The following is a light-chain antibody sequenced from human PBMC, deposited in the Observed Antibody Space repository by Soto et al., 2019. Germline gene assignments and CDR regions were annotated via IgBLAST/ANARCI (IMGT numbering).Light chain of an antibody. J-gene: IGLJ1*01. CDR2: AVS. Sequence: QSVLTQPASVSGSPGQSITISRTGTSSDVGLYDYVSWSQQHPGKAPQLMIYAVSNRPSGVSNRFSASKSGNTASLFISGLQAEDEADYYCSSYTSDSSYVFGSGTEVTVL. CDR1: SSDVGLYDY. V-gene: IGLV2-14*01. CDR3: SSYTSDSSYV.